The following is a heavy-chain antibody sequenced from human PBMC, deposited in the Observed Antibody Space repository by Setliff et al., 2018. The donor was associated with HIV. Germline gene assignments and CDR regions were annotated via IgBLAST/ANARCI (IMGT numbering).Heavy chain of an antibody. Sequence: SETLSLTCTVSGASMRGTNYYRGWVRQPPGKGLEWIGNFHFSGSTYYNPSLKSRVTISVDPSQNQFSLRLISVTAADAAIYYCARPSLGIGGGSKFDSWGQGIRVTVSS. CDR2: FHFSGST. CDR1: GASMRGTNYY. J-gene: IGHJ4*02. D-gene: IGHD3-3*01. V-gene: IGHV4-39*01. CDR3: ARPSLGIGGGSKFDS.